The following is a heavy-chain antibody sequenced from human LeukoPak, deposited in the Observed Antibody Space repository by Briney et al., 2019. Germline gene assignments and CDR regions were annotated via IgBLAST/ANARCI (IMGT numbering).Heavy chain of an antibody. Sequence: GGSLRLSCAASGFTFSSYSMNWVRQAPGKGLEWDSYISSSSSTIYYADSVKGRFTISRDNAKNSLYLQMNSLRAEDTAVYYCARVGTTIFGVVISFDYWGQGTLVTVSS. V-gene: IGHV3-48*01. CDR3: ARVGTTIFGVVISFDY. D-gene: IGHD3-3*01. CDR1: GFTFSSYS. J-gene: IGHJ4*02. CDR2: ISSSSSTI.